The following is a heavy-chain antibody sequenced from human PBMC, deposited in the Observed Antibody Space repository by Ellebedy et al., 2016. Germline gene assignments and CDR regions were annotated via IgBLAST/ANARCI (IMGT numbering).Heavy chain of an antibody. CDR1: GYTLTELS. D-gene: IGHD1-14*01. CDR3: ARAKGVANQLDAFNI. V-gene: IGHV1-2*04. CDR2: INPNSGGT. Sequence: ASVKVSCKVSGYTLTELSMHWVRQAPGQGLEWMGWINPNSGGTNYAQKFQGWVTMTRDTSISTAYMELSRLRSDDTAVYYCARAKGVANQLDAFNIWGQGTMVTVSS. J-gene: IGHJ3*02.